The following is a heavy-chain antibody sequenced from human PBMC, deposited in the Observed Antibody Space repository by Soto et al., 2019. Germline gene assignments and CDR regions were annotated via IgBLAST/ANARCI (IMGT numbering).Heavy chain of an antibody. J-gene: IGHJ6*02. D-gene: IGHD1-20*01. CDR1: GYTFTGYY. CDR2: INPNSGGT. CDR3: ARGITGTTDKIYYYYGMDV. Sequence: ASVKVSCKASGYTFTGYYIHWVRQAPGQGLEWMRWINPNSGGTNYAQKFQGWVTMTRDTSISTAYMELSRLRSDDTAVYYCARGITGTTDKIYYYYGMDVWGQGTTVTVS. V-gene: IGHV1-2*04.